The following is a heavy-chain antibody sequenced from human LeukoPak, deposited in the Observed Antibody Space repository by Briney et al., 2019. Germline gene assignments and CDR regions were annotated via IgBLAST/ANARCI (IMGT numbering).Heavy chain of an antibody. CDR1: GYTLTELS. V-gene: IGHV1-24*01. CDR3: ATGPGGVTRLNTDY. CDR2: FDPEDGET. Sequence: ASVKVSCKVSGYTLTELSMHWVRQAPGKGLGWMGGFDPEDGETIYAQKFQGRVTMTEDTSTDTAYMELSSLRSEDTAVYYCATGPGGVTRLNTDYWGQGTLVTVSS. J-gene: IGHJ4*02. D-gene: IGHD3-16*01.